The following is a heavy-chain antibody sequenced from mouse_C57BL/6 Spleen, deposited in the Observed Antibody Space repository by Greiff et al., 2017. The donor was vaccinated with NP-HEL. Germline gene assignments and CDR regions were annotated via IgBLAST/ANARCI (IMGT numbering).Heavy chain of an antibody. CDR2: IYPGDGDT. V-gene: IGHV1-80*01. CDR1: GYAFSSYW. CDR3: ARWGRNHWYFDV. Sequence: VHLVESGAELVKPGASVKISCKASGYAFSSYWMNWVKQRPGKGLEWIGQIYPGDGDTNYNGKFKGKATLTADKSSSTAYMQLSSLTSEDSAVYFCARWGRNHWYFDVWGTGTTVTVSS. J-gene: IGHJ1*03.